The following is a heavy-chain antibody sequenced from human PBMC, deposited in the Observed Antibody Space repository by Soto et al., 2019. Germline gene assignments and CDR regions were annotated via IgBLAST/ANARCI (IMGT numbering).Heavy chain of an antibody. D-gene: IGHD1-26*01. CDR1: GFTFSSFW. J-gene: IGHJ5*02. CDR2: INSDGSST. Sequence: EVQLVESGGGLVQPGGSLRLSCAASGFTFSSFWLHWVRQAPGKGLVWVSQINSDGSSTNYADSVKGRFTISRDNVKNTLYLQMSSLRAEDTAVYYCTRNGSYSWDMNWFDPWGQGTLVTVSS. CDR3: TRNGSYSWDMNWFDP. V-gene: IGHV3-74*01.